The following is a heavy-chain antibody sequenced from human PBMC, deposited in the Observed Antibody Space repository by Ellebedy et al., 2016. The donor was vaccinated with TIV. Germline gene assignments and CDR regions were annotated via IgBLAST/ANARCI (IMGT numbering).Heavy chain of an antibody. V-gene: IGHV4-59*01. CDR1: GGSISSYY. CDR2: IYYSGST. Sequence: SETLSLXXTVSGGSISSYYWSWIRQPPGKGLEWIGYIYYSGSTNYNPSLKSRVTISVDTSKNQFSLKLSSVTAADTAVYYCARDDSSGSLDYWGQGTLVTVSS. D-gene: IGHD3-22*01. J-gene: IGHJ4*02. CDR3: ARDDSSGSLDY.